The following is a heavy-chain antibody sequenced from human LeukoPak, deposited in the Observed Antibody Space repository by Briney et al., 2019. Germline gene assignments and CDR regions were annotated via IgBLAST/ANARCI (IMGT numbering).Heavy chain of an antibody. CDR3: ASHDYYGSGSYAPNWFDP. V-gene: IGHV4-39*01. CDR2: IYYSGST. D-gene: IGHD3-10*01. CDR1: GGSIGSSSYY. Sequence: SQTLSLTCTVSGGSIGSSSYYWGWIRQPPGKGLEWIGSIYYSGSTYYNPSLKSRVTISVDTSKNQFSLKLSSVTAADTAVYYCASHDYYGSGSYAPNWFDPWGQGTLVTVSS. J-gene: IGHJ5*02.